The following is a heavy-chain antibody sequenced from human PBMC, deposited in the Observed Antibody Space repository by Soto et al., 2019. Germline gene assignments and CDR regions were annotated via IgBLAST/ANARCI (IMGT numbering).Heavy chain of an antibody. Sequence: QVQLVQSGAEVKKPGSSVKVSCKASGYTFTSYDINWVRQATGQGLEWMGWMNPNSGNTGFAQKFQGRVTMTRDTSISIAYMDLSSLRSEDTAVYYCVREDILVVPPSSPFDPWNQGTLVTVSS. V-gene: IGHV1-8*01. J-gene: IGHJ5*02. CDR2: MNPNSGNT. CDR1: GYTFTSYD. CDR3: VREDILVVPPSSPFDP. D-gene: IGHD2-2*01.